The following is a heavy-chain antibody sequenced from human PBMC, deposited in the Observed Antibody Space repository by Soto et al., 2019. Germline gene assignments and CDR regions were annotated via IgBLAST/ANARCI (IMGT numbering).Heavy chain of an antibody. J-gene: IGHJ6*01. CDR1: GYTFTGYY. CDR3: ARDNCSGGSCYSDPRRDV. V-gene: IGHV1-2*04. Sequence: ASVKVSCNASGYTFTGYYIHWVRQAPGQRLWWLGLLNPHLVGTSSGQSSQGCVTMPRDASLSTAYMELSRLISDDAAVYCCARDNCSGGSCYSDPRRDVWGPWSQFTVST. CDR2: LNPHLVGT. D-gene: IGHD2-15*01.